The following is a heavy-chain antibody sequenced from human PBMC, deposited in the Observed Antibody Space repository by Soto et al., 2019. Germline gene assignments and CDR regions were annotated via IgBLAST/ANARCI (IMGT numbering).Heavy chain of an antibody. CDR2: IYYSGST. CDR3: ARAILEPSKRTGTVTTFDY. D-gene: IGHD4-17*01. Sequence: SETLSLTCTVSGGSISSYYWSWIRQPPGKGLEWIGYIYYSGSTNYNPSLKSRVTISVDTSKNQFSLKLSSVTAADTAVYYCARAILEPSKRTGTVTTFDYWGQGTLVTVSS. V-gene: IGHV4-59*01. CDR1: GGSISSYY. J-gene: IGHJ4*02.